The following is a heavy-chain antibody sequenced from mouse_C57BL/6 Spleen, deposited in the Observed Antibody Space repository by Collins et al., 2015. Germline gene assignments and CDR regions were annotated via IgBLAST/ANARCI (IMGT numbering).Heavy chain of an antibody. CDR1: GYTFTSYW. CDR3: ARRTTVLDY. CDR2: TDPSDSET. J-gene: IGHJ2*01. Sequence: QVQLQQPGAELVRPGSSVKLSCKASGYTFTSYWMHWVKQRPIQGLEWIGNTDPSDSETHYNQKFKDKATLTVDKSSSTAYMQLSSLTSEDSAVYYCARRTTVLDYWGQGTTLTVSS. V-gene: IGHV1-52*01. D-gene: IGHD1-1*01.